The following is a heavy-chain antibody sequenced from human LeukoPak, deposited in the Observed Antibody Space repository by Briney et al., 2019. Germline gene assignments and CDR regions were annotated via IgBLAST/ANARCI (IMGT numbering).Heavy chain of an antibody. J-gene: IGHJ6*02. CDR2: MNPNSGNT. D-gene: IGHD5-24*01. V-gene: IGHV1-8*01. CDR1: GYTLTSYD. Sequence: GASVKVSCKASGYTLTSYDINWVRQATGQGLEWMGWMNPNSGNTGYAQEFQGRVTMTRNTSISTAYMELSSLRSEDTAVYYCARGDGMAYYYYGMDVWGQGTTVTVSS. CDR3: ARGDGMAYYYYGMDV.